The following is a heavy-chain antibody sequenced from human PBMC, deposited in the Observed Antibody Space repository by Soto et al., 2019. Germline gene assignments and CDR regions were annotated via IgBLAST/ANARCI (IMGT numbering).Heavy chain of an antibody. CDR3: AKDGQVGNCINGVRYGDFDY. CDR1: GFTFNNYV. V-gene: IGHV3-23*01. Sequence: LRLSCAASGFTFNNYVMSWVRQSPERGLEWVSTISGGGGSTHYADSMKGRFTISRDISKSTLYLQMNSLRAEDTAVYYCAKDGQVGNCINGVRYGDFDYWGQGTLVTVSS. D-gene: IGHD2-8*01. J-gene: IGHJ4*02. CDR2: ISGGGGST.